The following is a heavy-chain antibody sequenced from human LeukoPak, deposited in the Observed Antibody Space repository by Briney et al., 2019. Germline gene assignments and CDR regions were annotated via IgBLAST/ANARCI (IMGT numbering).Heavy chain of an antibody. J-gene: IGHJ3*01. CDR1: GGSISSSSYY. V-gene: IGHV4-39*01. CDR2: IDYSGIM. D-gene: IGHD1-26*01. CDR3: ARHVASGSYRDALDV. Sequence: SETLSLTCTVSGGSISSSSYYWGWIRQPPGKGLEWIGSIDYSGIMYYNPSLKSRVTISIAMSKTQFSLKLSSVLAADTAVYSCARHVASGSYRDALDVWGQGTKVTVSS.